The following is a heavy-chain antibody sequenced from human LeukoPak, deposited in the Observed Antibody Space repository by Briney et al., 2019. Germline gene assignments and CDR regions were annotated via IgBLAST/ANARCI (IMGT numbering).Heavy chain of an antibody. V-gene: IGHV4-39*01. Sequence: NASDTLSLTCTASDGSISTGDYYWGWIRQSPGRGLEWIGTIYYSGNTYYNPSLTSRVTISVDTSKSQFSLNLRSVTAADTSVYFCARLGNKVDNAFDLWGQGTLVTVSS. J-gene: IGHJ3*01. CDR1: DGSISTGDYY. D-gene: IGHD1/OR15-1a*01. CDR3: ARLGNKVDNAFDL. CDR2: IYYSGNT.